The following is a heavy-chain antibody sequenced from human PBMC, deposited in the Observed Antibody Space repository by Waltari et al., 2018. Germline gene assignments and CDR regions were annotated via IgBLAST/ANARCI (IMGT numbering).Heavy chain of an antibody. J-gene: IGHJ3*02. D-gene: IGHD6-19*01. V-gene: IGHV3-23*01. CDR2: ISGGGGFST. CDR1: VFTFSSYA. CDR3: AKDHGMSGWDSCAFDI. Sequence: EVQMLESGGGLIQPGGSLRLSCAASVFTFSSYAMSWVCQAPGTGLEGVSAISGGGGFSTYYADSVKGRFTISRDNSKNTLYLQMNSLRAEDTAVYYCAKDHGMSGWDSCAFDIWGQGTMVTVSS.